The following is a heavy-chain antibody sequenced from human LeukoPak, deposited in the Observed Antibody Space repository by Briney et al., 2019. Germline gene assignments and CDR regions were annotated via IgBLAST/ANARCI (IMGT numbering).Heavy chain of an antibody. CDR2: ISWNSGSI. CDR3: AKDRHPIGYCSGGSCFTFDY. D-gene: IGHD2-15*01. Sequence: PGGSLRLSCAASGFTFDDYAMHWVRQAPGKGLEWVSGISWNSGSIGYADSVKGRFTISRDNAKNSLYLQMNSLRAEDTALYYCAKDRHPIGYCSGGSCFTFDYWGQGTLVTVSS. V-gene: IGHV3-9*01. J-gene: IGHJ4*02. CDR1: GFTFDDYA.